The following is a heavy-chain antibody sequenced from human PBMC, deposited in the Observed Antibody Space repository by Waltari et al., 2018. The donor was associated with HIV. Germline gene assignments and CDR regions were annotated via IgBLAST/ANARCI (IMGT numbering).Heavy chain of an antibody. Sequence: EEQLVESGGGLVQPGGSLRLACVSAGFTSSRYWMIWVRHAPGKGLEWVANIKQDGSEKYYVDSVKGRFTISRDNAENSLYLQMNSLRAEDTAVYYCASGNNFDYWGQGALVTVSS. V-gene: IGHV3-7*01. CDR3: ASGNNFDY. CDR1: GFTSSRYW. CDR2: IKQDGSEK. J-gene: IGHJ4*02.